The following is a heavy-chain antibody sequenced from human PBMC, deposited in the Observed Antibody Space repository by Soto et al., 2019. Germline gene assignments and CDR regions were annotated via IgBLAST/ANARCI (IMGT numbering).Heavy chain of an antibody. Sequence: QVQLVQSGGEVKKPGASVKVSCKASGYTFTNYGISWVRQAPGQGLEWMGWINVYNGNTKYAQKAQGRVTMTTHTSTSTAYMELRSLRSDDTAVYYCARGVGSGSYYNQYNWFDPWGQGTLVTVSS. CDR1: GYTFTNYG. J-gene: IGHJ5*02. CDR2: INVYNGNT. CDR3: ARGVGSGSYYNQYNWFDP. V-gene: IGHV1-18*01. D-gene: IGHD3-10*01.